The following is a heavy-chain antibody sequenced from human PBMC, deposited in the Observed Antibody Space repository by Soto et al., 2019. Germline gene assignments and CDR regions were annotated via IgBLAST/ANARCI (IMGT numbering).Heavy chain of an antibody. V-gene: IGHV4-31*03. Sequence: QVQLRESGPGLVKPSQTLSLTCTVSGGSINSGGYYWNWIRQHPGKGLEWIGYMYYSGSTYYNPSLRSRVIIAADTTENNFSPKLSYVTAADTAVYFCARGYRQSGYSSSWVFDYWGQGTLVNVSS. CDR2: MYYSGST. CDR1: GGSINSGGYY. D-gene: IGHD6-13*01. J-gene: IGHJ4*02. CDR3: ARGYRQSGYSSSWVFDY.